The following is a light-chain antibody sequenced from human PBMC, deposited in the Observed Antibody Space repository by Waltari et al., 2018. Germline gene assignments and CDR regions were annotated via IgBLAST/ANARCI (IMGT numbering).Light chain of an antibody. CDR1: SDVGGYNY. CDR2: EVS. V-gene: IGLV2-8*01. CDR3: SSYAGSNNFVV. J-gene: IGLJ2*01. Sequence: SDVGGYNYVSWYQQHPGKAPKLMIYEVSKRPSGVPDRFSGSKSGNTASLTVSGLQAEDEADYYCSSYAGSNNFVVFGGGTKLTVL.